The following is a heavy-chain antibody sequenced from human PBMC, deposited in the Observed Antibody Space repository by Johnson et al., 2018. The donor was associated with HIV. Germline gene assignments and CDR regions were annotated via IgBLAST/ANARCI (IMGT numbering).Heavy chain of an antibody. CDR1: GFTFSSYA. J-gene: IGHJ3*02. CDR3: AKGGGQLWFYIAFDI. CDR2: ISYDGSNK. D-gene: IGHD5-18*01. V-gene: IGHV3-30-3*01. Sequence: QVQLVESGGGVVQPGRSLRLSCAVSGFTFSSYAMHWVRQAPGEGLEWVAVISYDGSNKYYADSVKGRFTISRDNSKNTLYLQMNSLRAEDTAVYYCAKGGGQLWFYIAFDIWGQGTMVTVSS.